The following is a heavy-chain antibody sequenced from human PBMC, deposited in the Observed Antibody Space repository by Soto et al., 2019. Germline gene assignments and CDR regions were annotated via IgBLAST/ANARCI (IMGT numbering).Heavy chain of an antibody. CDR3: ARFGIKTGYYYYGMDV. D-gene: IGHD3-16*01. CDR2: IYPGDSDT. Sequence: GESLKISCNGSGYSFTIYWIGLVRQMPGKGLEWMGIIYPGDSDTRYSPSFQGQVTISADKSISTAYLQWSSLKASDTAMYYCARFGIKTGYYYYGMDVWGQGTTVTVSS. J-gene: IGHJ6*02. V-gene: IGHV5-51*01. CDR1: GYSFTIYW.